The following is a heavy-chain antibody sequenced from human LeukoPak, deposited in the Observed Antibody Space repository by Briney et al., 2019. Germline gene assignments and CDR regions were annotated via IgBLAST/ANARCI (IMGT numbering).Heavy chain of an antibody. V-gene: IGHV3-49*04. J-gene: IGHJ4*02. CDR2: IRSKAYGGTT. CDR3: TRAEELWFGELLFDY. CDR1: GFTSGDYA. D-gene: IGHD3-10*01. Sequence: GGSLRLSCTASGFTSGDYAMSWVRQAPGKGLEWVGFIRSKAYGGTTEYAASVKGRFTISRDDSKSIAYLQMSSLKTEDTAVYYCTRAEELWFGELLFDYWGQGTLVTVSS.